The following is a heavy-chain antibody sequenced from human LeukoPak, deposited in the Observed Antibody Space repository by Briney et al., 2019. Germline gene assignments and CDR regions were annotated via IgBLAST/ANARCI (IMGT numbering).Heavy chain of an antibody. CDR1: GYTFTSYD. V-gene: IGHV1-8*01. CDR3: ARDYYGSKSSSFDP. Sequence: ASVKASCKASGYTFTSYDINWVRQATGQELEWLGWMNPNSGNTGYAQNFQGRVTMTRDTSIDTAYMELTSLRYEDTAVYYCARDYYGSKSSSFDPWGQGTLVTVSS. J-gene: IGHJ5*02. D-gene: IGHD3-10*01. CDR2: MNPNSGNT.